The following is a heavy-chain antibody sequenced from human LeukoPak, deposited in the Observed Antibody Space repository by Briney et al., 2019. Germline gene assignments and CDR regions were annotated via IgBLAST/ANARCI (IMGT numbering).Heavy chain of an antibody. J-gene: IGHJ5*02. V-gene: IGHV1-46*01. CDR3: ARDEGESGNYLGAIVDP. CDR2: INPSGGST. D-gene: IGHD1-26*01. Sequence: ASVKVSCKASGYTFTNYYMHWVRQAPGQGLEWMGIINPSGGSTSYAQKFQGRVSMTRDMSTSTVYMELSSLRSEDTAVYYCARDEGESGNYLGAIVDPWGQGTLVTVSS. CDR1: GYTFTNYY.